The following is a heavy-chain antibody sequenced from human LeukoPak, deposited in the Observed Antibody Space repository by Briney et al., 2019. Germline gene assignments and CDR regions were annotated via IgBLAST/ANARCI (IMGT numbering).Heavy chain of an antibody. CDR3: ARAPRDYGSGSYYIN. V-gene: IGHV1-2*02. D-gene: IGHD3-10*01. CDR1: GYTFTGYY. J-gene: IGHJ4*02. Sequence: ASVKVSCKASGYTFTGYYMHWVRQAPGQGLEWMGWINPNSGGTNYAQKFQGRVTMTRDTSISTAYMELSRLRSDDTAVYYCARAPRDYGSGSYYINWGQGTLVTVSS. CDR2: INPNSGGT.